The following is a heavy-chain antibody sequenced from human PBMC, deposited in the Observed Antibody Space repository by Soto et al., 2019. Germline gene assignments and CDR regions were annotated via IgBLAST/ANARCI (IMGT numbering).Heavy chain of an antibody. CDR1: GYTFTTYG. CDR2: ISTYNGNT. J-gene: IGHJ4*02. CDR3: ARGPTDYYDNSGNYFLDY. Sequence: ASVKVSCKASGYTFTTYGMSWVRQAPGQGLDWMEWISTYNGNTKYAERLQGRVTMTTDTTTSTAYMELRSLRSDDTAVYYCARGPTDYYDNSGNYFLDYWGQGTLVTVSS. V-gene: IGHV1-18*01. D-gene: IGHD3-22*01.